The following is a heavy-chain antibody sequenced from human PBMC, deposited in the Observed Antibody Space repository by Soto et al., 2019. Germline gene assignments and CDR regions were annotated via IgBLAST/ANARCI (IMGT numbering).Heavy chain of an antibody. V-gene: IGHV3-33*01. CDR3: ARDGATIFGVVILPNYGMDV. D-gene: IGHD3-3*01. Sequence: HPGGSLRLSCAASGFTFSSYGMHWVRQAPGKGLEWVAVIWYDGSNKYYADSVKGRFTISRDNSKNTLYLQMDSLRAEDTAVYYCARDGATIFGVVILPNYGMDVWCQGTTVTVSS. CDR1: GFTFSSYG. CDR2: IWYDGSNK. J-gene: IGHJ6*02.